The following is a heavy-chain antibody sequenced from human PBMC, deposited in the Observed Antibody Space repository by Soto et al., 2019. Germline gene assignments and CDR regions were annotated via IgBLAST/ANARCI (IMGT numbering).Heavy chain of an antibody. Sequence: EVQLVESGGGLVQPGGSLRLSCAASGFTFSSFWMSWVRQAPGKGLEWVANIKQDGSEKYYVDSVKGRFTISRDNAKNKRHLQMYSLRAEITAVYYCTRPVASRCDFWSGYDPYYYYYAIDVWGKGTTVTVSS. J-gene: IGHJ6*04. D-gene: IGHD3-3*01. V-gene: IGHV3-7*01. CDR3: TRPVASRCDFWSGYDPYYYYYAIDV. CDR2: IKQDGSEK. CDR1: GFTFSSFW.